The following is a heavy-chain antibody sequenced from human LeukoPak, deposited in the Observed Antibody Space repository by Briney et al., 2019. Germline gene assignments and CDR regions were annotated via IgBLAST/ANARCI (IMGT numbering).Heavy chain of an antibody. D-gene: IGHD3-9*01. CDR1: GFTFSTYT. Sequence: GGSLRLSCAASGFTFSTYTMNWVRQAPGKGLEWVSSISGSSSYIYYADSVKGRFTISRDNAKNSLYLQMNSLRAEDTAVYYCAGDILAEYGMDVWGQGTTVTVSS. CDR3: AGDILAEYGMDV. CDR2: ISGSSSYI. J-gene: IGHJ6*02. V-gene: IGHV3-21*01.